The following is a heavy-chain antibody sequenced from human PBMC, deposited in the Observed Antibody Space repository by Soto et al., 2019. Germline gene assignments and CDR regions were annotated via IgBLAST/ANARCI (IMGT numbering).Heavy chain of an antibody. CDR2: INHSGST. V-gene: IGHV4-34*01. CDR1: GGSFSGYY. Sequence: PSETLSLTCAVYGGSFSGYYWSWIRQPPGKGLEWIGEINHSGSTNYNPSLKSRVTISVDTSKNQFSLKLSSVTAADTAVYYCARGPHCSSTSCYRHYYYYGMDVWGQGPTVTVYS. J-gene: IGHJ6*02. D-gene: IGHD2-2*02. CDR3: ARGPHCSSTSCYRHYYYYGMDV.